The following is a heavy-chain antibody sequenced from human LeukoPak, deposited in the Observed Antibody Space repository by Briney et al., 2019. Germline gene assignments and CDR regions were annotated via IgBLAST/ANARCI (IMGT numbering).Heavy chain of an antibody. J-gene: IGHJ6*04. CDR2: IRSKANSYAT. CDR3: TSDTTEKEDV. CDR1: GFTFSGSA. Sequence: GGSLRLSCAASGFTFSGSAMHWVRQASGKGLEWVGRIRSKANSYATAYAASVKGRFTISRDDSKNTAYLQMNSLKTEDTAVYYCTSDTTEKEDVWGKGTTVTASS. V-gene: IGHV3-73*01. D-gene: IGHD1-14*01.